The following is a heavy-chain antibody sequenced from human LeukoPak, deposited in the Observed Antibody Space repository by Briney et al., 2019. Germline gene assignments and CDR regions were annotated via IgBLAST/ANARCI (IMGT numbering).Heavy chain of an antibody. Sequence: ASVKVSCKTSGYTFTDYYMHWVRQAPGQGLEWMGRIDPDTGGTVYAQKFQGRVSMTRDTSVNTAYMDLSRLTSDDTAVYYCARDSRVSLDVWGKGTTVTVSS. CDR3: ARDSRVSLDV. J-gene: IGHJ6*04. CDR2: IDPDTGGT. CDR1: GYTFTDYY. D-gene: IGHD6-6*01. V-gene: IGHV1-2*06.